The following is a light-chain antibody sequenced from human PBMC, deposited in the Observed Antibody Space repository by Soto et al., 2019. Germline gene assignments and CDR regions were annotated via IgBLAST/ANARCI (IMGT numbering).Light chain of an antibody. CDR1: SSNIGSNT. V-gene: IGLV1-44*01. Sequence: QSAPTQPPSASGTPGPRGTISCSGSSSNIGSNTVNWYQQLPGTAPKLLIYSNNQRPSGVPDRFSGSKSGTSASLAISGLQSEDEADYSCAAWDDSLNGYVFGPGTKVTVL. CDR3: AAWDDSLNGYV. CDR2: SNN. J-gene: IGLJ1*01.